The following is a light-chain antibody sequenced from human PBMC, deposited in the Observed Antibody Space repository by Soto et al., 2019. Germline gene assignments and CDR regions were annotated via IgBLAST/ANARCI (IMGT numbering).Light chain of an antibody. CDR1: SSNIGSNT. V-gene: IGLV1-44*01. J-gene: IGLJ2*01. CDR3: AAWEDSLNGHVV. CDR2: STN. Sequence: QSVLTQPPSASGTPGQRVTISCSGSSSNIGSNTVNWYQQLPGTAHKLLIYSTNQRPSGVPDRFSCSKSGASASLAISGLQSEDEADYYCAAWEDSLNGHVVFGVGTKLPV.